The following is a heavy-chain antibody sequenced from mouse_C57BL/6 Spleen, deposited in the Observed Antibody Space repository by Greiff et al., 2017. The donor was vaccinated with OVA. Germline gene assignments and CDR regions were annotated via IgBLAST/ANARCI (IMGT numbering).Heavy chain of an antibody. CDR3: ARFRDTTVVANYFDY. Sequence: EVQLQQSGPELVKPGASVKISCKASGYTFTDYYMNWVKQSHGKSLEWIGDINPNNGGTSYNQKFTGKATLTVDKSSSTAYMELRSLTSEDSAVYYCARFRDTTVVANYFDYWGQGTTLTVSS. CDR1: GYTFTDYY. V-gene: IGHV1-26*01. CDR2: INPNNGGT. J-gene: IGHJ2*01. D-gene: IGHD1-1*01.